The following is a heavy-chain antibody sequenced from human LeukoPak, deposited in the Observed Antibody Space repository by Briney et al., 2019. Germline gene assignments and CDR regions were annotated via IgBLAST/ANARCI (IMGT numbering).Heavy chain of an antibody. Sequence: GGSLRLSCVASGFTFSAYEMNWVRQAPGKGLEWVSYIRSGGNTAIYADSVKGRFTISRDNAKNSLYLQMESLRAEDTAVYYCARGEVVPVWGQGTTVTVSS. J-gene: IGHJ6*02. CDR2: IRSGGNTA. D-gene: IGHD2-21*01. CDR3: ARGEVVPV. CDR1: GFTFSAYE. V-gene: IGHV3-48*03.